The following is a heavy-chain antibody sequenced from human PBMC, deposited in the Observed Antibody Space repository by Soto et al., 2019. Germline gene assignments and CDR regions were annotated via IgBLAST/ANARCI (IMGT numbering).Heavy chain of an antibody. D-gene: IGHD3-10*01. J-gene: IGHJ4*02. CDR2: IYYSGST. CDR3: ARGLVREYYFDY. CDR1: GGSISSDNYY. Sequence: QVQLQESGPGLVKPSQTLSLTCTVSGGSISSDNYYWSWIRQHPGKGLEWIGYIYYSGSTYYNPSLKSRXXIXVXXSKNQFSLNLISVTVADTAVYYCARGLVREYYFDYWGQGTLVTVSS. V-gene: IGHV4-31*03.